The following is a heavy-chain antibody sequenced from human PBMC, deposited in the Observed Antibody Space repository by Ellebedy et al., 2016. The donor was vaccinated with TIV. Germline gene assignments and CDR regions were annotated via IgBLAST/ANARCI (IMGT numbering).Heavy chain of an antibody. CDR1: GYNFDKYY. D-gene: IGHD5-18*01. CDR2: FSPAGGST. J-gene: IGHJ6*02. Sequence: ASVKVSCXASGYNFDKYYIHWVRQAPGQGLEWMGIFSPAGGSTYHAQNFQGRVTITRDISASTAYMELSSLRSDDTALYYCAKEMGYSFGSDYKYFGMDVWGQGTTVTVSS. CDR3: AKEMGYSFGSDYKYFGMDV. V-gene: IGHV1-46*02.